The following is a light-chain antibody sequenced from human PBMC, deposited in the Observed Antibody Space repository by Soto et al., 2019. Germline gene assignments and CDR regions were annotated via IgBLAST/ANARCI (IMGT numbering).Light chain of an antibody. V-gene: IGLV1-40*01. Sequence: QSVLTQPPSVSGAPGQRVTISCTGNSSNLGAGYDVHWYQQLPGAAPKLVIFGNRNRPSGVPERFSDSNSGNTATLTISRVEAGDEADYYCQVWDSSRDHVVFGGGTQLTVL. CDR1: SSNLGAGYD. CDR3: QVWDSSRDHVV. J-gene: IGLJ2*01. CDR2: GNR.